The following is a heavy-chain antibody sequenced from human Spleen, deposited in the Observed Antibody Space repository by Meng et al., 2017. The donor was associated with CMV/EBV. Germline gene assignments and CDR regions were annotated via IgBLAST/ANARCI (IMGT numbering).Heavy chain of an antibody. V-gene: IGHV3-30*02. Sequence: GESLKISCAASGFTFSSYSMNWVRQAPGKGLEWVAFIRFDGSDDSYAGSVKGRFTISRHNSNNTLYLQMDSLRTEDTAMYYCAKMPFKGSGPYYWGQGTLVTVSS. CDR3: AKMPFKGSGPYY. CDR2: IRFDGSDD. CDR1: GFTFSSYS. D-gene: IGHD3-10*01. J-gene: IGHJ4*02.